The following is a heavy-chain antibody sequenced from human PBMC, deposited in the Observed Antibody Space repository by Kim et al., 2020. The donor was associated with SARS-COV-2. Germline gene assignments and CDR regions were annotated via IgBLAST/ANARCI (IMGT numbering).Heavy chain of an antibody. V-gene: IGHV3-13*01. CDR2: IGTAGDT. Sequence: GGSLRLSCAASGFTFSSYDMHWVRQATGKGLEWVSAIGTAGDTYYPGSVKGRFTISRENAKNSLYLQMNSLRAGDTAVYYCARASMAARVYYYYYYYMDVWGQGTTVTVSS. J-gene: IGHJ6*03. D-gene: IGHD6-25*01. CDR3: ARASMAARVYYYYYYYMDV. CDR1: GFTFSSYD.